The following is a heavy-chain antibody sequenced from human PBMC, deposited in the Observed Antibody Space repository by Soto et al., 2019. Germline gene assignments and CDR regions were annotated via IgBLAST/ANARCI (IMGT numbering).Heavy chain of an antibody. D-gene: IGHD3-10*01. J-gene: IGHJ4*02. V-gene: IGHV4-30-4*01. CDR1: GGSISSGDYY. Sequence: SETLSLTCTVSGGSISSGDYYWSWIRQPPGKGLEWIGYIYYSGSTYYNPSLKSRVTISVDTSKNQFSLNLRSVTAADTAVYYCARTKFYFGSGNYSNDIFYFCGQGTQVTGSS. CDR3: ARTKFYFGSGNYSNDIFYF. CDR2: IYYSGST.